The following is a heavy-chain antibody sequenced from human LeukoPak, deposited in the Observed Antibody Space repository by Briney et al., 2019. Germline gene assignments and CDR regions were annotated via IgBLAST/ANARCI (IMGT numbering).Heavy chain of an antibody. CDR1: GFTFSSYG. J-gene: IGHJ4*02. D-gene: IGHD3-3*01. V-gene: IGHV3-30*02. CDR2: IRYDGSNK. Sequence: QTGGSLRLSCAASGFTFSSYGMRWVRQAPGKGLEWVAFIRYDGSNKYYAASVKGRFTISRDNSKNTLYLQMNSLRAEDTAVYYCAKDHSGDLDYWGQGTLVTVSS. CDR3: AKDHSGDLDY.